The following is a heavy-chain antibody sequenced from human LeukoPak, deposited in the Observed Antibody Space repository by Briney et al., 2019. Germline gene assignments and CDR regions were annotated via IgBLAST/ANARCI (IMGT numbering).Heavy chain of an antibody. CDR3: VKSGGYGLIDY. Sequence: PSETLSLTCAVSGASISGSGYYLGWIRQPPGKGLEWIGDIYYTGSTYYNASLQSRVTISIDMSKNQFSLRLSSVTAADTAMYYCVKSGGYGLIDYWGQGTLVTVSS. V-gene: IGHV4-39*01. CDR2: IYYTGST. J-gene: IGHJ4*02. D-gene: IGHD6-19*01. CDR1: GASISGSGYY.